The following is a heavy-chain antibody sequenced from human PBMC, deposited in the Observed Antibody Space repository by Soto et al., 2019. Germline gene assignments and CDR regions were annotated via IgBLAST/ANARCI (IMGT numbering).Heavy chain of an antibody. V-gene: IGHV4-34*01. D-gene: IGHD2-8*01. CDR2: INHSGST. CDR1: GGSFSGYY. Sequence: PSETLSLTCAVYGGSFSGYYWSWIRQPPGKRLEWIGEINHSGSTNYNPSLKSRVTISVDTSKNQFSLKLSSVTAADTAVYYCARANIVLMVYAVPYYDYWGQGXLVTVYS. CDR3: ARANIVLMVYAVPYYDY. J-gene: IGHJ4*02.